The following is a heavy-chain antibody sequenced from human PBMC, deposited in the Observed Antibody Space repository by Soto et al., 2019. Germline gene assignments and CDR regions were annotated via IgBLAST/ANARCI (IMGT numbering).Heavy chain of an antibody. J-gene: IGHJ3*02. D-gene: IGHD5-12*01. Sequence: SVKISCKASVGTFSSYAISWVRQAPGQGLEWMGGIIPIFGTANYAQKFQGRVTITADESTSTAYMELSSLRSEDTAVYYCARGGRRDGYKKAFDIWGQGTMVTVSS. V-gene: IGHV1-69*13. CDR3: ARGGRRDGYKKAFDI. CDR2: IIPIFGTA. CDR1: VGTFSSYA.